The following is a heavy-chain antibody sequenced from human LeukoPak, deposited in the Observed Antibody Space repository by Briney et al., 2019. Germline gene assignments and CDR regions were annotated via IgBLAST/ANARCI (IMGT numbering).Heavy chain of an antibody. CDR1: GLTFSNAW. D-gene: IGHD2-15*01. V-gene: IGHV3-15*07. CDR2: IKSETNGGTA. Sequence: GGSLRLSCAVSGLTFSNAWMNWVRQAPGKGLEWVAHIKSETNGGTADYAAAVEGRFTISRDDSKNTLYLQMNSLKIEDTAVYFCTTNPGSWGDFWGQGSLVTVSS. CDR3: TTNPGSWGDF. J-gene: IGHJ4*02.